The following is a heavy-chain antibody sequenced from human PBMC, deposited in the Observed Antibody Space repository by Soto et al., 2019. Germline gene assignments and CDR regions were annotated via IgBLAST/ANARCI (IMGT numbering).Heavy chain of an antibody. J-gene: IGHJ5*02. CDR2: IYYSGST. V-gene: IGHV4-59*08. D-gene: IGHD6-19*01. Sequence: SETLSLTCTVSGGSISSYYWSWIRQPPGKGLEWIGYIYYSGSTNYNPSLKSRVTISVDTSKNQFSLKLSSVTAADTAVYYCSRLQHSSGWYILAVESPDNWFDPWGQGTLVTVSS. CDR1: GGSISSYY. CDR3: SRLQHSSGWYILAVESPDNWFDP.